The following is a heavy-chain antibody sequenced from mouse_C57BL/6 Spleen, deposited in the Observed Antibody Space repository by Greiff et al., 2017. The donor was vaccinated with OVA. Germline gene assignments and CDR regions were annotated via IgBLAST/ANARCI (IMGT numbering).Heavy chain of an antibody. V-gene: IGHV1-54*01. CDR3: AREGKGDYFDY. J-gene: IGHJ2*01. Sequence: VQLQQSGAELVRPGTSVKVSCKASGYAFTNYLIEWVKQRPGQGLEWIGVINPGSGGTNYNEKFKGKATLTADKSSSTAYMQLSSLTSEDSAGYFCAREGKGDYFDYWGQGTTLTVSS. CDR1: GYAFTNYL. CDR2: INPGSGGT.